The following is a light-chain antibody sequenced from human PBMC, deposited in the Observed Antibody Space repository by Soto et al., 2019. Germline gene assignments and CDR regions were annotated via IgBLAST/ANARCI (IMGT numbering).Light chain of an antibody. CDR3: VLYMGSGIRV. V-gene: IGLV8-61*01. Sequence: QTVVTQEPPFSVSPGGTVTLTCGLSSGSVSTSYYPSWYQQTPGQAPRTLIYSTNTRSSGVPDRFSGSILGNKAALTITGAQADDESDYYCVLYMGSGIRVFGGGTKLTVL. CDR1: SGSVSTSYY. CDR2: STN. J-gene: IGLJ2*01.